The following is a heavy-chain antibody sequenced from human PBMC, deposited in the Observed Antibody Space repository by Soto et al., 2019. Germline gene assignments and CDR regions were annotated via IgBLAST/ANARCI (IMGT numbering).Heavy chain of an antibody. CDR3: ARDYPFEYSSLGDDY. Sequence: GGSLRLSCAASGFTFSSYWMSWVRQAPGKGLEWVANIKQDGSEKYYVDSVKGRFTFSRDNAKNSLYLQMNSLRAEDTAVYYCARDYPFEYSSLGDDYWGQGTLVTVSS. CDR2: IKQDGSEK. V-gene: IGHV3-7*01. CDR1: GFTFSSYW. J-gene: IGHJ4*02. D-gene: IGHD6-6*01.